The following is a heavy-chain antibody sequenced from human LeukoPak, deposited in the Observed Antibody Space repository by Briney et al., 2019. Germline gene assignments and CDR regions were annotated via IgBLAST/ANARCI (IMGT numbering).Heavy chain of an antibody. CDR1: GFTFSSYG. Sequence: PGGSLRLSCAASGFTFSSYGMHWVRQAPGKGLEWVAVIWYDGSNKYYADSVKGRFTISRDNSKNTLDLQMNSLRAEDTAVYYCARDHTSYCGGDCYPLYWGQGTLVTVSS. J-gene: IGHJ4*02. CDR3: ARDHTSYCGGDCYPLY. D-gene: IGHD2-21*02. V-gene: IGHV3-33*01. CDR2: IWYDGSNK.